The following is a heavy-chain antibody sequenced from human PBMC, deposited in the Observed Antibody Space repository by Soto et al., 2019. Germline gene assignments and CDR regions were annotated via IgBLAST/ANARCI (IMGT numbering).Heavy chain of an antibody. V-gene: IGHV3-23*01. J-gene: IGHJ3*02. CDR1: GFTFSSYA. D-gene: IGHD3-3*01. CDR2: ISGSGGST. CDR3: AKDLMNYDFWSGFSYAFDI. Sequence: GGSLRLSCAASGFTFSSYAMSWVRQAPGKGLEWVSAISGSGGSTYYADSVKGRFTISRDNSKNTLYLQMNSLRAEDTAVYDCAKDLMNYDFWSGFSYAFDIWGQGTMVTVSS.